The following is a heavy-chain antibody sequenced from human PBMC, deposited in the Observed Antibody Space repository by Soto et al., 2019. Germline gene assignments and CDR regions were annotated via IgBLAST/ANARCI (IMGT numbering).Heavy chain of an antibody. CDR2: IIPIFGSA. CDR3: ASAPNYGVNSPYYFDY. J-gene: IGHJ4*02. Sequence: ASVKVSCKSSGGTFSSHSINWVRQAPGQGLEWMGGIIPIFGSANYAQNFQGRVTITADKSTSTAYMELSSLRSEDTAVYYCASAPNYGVNSPYYFDYWGQGTLVTVSS. V-gene: IGHV1-69*06. D-gene: IGHD4-17*01. CDR1: GGTFSSHS.